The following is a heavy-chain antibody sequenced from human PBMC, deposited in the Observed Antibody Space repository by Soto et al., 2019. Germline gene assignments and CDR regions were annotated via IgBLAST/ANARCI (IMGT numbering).Heavy chain of an antibody. CDR1: GYSFTSYW. J-gene: IGHJ6*02. V-gene: IGHV5-10-1*01. CDR2: IDPSDSYT. CDR3: ARDPFGYCSSTSCYLYYYGMDV. Sequence: GESLKISCXGSGYSFTSYWISWVRQMPGKGLEWMGRIDPSDSYTNYSPSFQGHVTISADKSISTAYLQWSSLKASDTAMYYCARDPFGYCSSTSCYLYYYGMDVWGQGTTVTVSS. D-gene: IGHD2-2*01.